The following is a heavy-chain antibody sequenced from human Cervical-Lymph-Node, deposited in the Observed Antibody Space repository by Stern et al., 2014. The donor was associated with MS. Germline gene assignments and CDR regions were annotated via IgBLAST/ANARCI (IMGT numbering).Heavy chain of an antibody. CDR1: GASLSSSY. CDR2: ISHSGST. V-gene: IGHV4-59*01. Sequence: LQLQESGPGLVKPSETLSLTCTVSGASLSSSYWSWIRQSPGKGLEWIGYISHSGSTTNNPSLKGRVTVSLDTSKNQFSLRLSSVTAADTALYYCARDTSGTYWTFDLWGHGTMVTVSS. CDR3: ARDTSGTYWTFDL. J-gene: IGHJ3*01. D-gene: IGHD3-10*01.